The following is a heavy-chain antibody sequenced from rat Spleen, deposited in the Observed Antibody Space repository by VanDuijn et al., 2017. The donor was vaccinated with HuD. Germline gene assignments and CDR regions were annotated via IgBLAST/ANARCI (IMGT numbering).Heavy chain of an antibody. V-gene: IGHV5-20*01. CDR3: TTEANYPGSYFDY. Sequence: EVQLVESGGGLVQPGRSLKLSCAASGFTFSDYGMAWVRQAPTKGLECIASISYDGSATYYRDSVKGRLTISRDNAKSTLYLQMDSLRSQDTATYYCTTEANYPGSYFDYWGQGVMVTVSS. CDR2: ISYDGSAT. D-gene: IGHD1-4*01. J-gene: IGHJ2*01. CDR1: GFTFSDYG.